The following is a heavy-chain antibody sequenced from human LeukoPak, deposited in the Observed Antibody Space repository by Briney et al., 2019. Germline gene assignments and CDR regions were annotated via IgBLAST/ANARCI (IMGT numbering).Heavy chain of an antibody. CDR2: ISAYNGNT. V-gene: IGHV1-18*01. Sequence: ASVKVSCKASGYTFTSYGISWVRQAPGQGLEWMGWISAYNGNTNYAQKLQGRVTMTTDTSTSTAYMELRSLRSDDTAVYYCASEGSSGYYYYYYYMDVWGKGTTVTISS. CDR3: ASEGSSGYYYYYYYMDV. D-gene: IGHD3-22*01. CDR1: GYTFTSYG. J-gene: IGHJ6*03.